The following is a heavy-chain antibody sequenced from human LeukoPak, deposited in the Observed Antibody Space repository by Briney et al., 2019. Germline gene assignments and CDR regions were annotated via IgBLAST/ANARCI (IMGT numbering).Heavy chain of an antibody. Sequence: SETPSLTCTVSGGSISSYNWSWIRQPPGKGLEWIGYIYYSGSTNYNPSLKSRVTISVGTSKNQFSLKLSSVTAADTAVYYCARGVTMIVVARGPVAFDIWGQGTMVTVSS. CDR3: ARGVTMIVVARGPVAFDI. CDR1: GGSISSYN. D-gene: IGHD3-22*01. J-gene: IGHJ3*02. V-gene: IGHV4-59*01. CDR2: IYYSGST.